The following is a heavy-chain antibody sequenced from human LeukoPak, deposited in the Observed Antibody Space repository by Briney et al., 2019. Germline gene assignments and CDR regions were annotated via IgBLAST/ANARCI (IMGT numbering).Heavy chain of an antibody. CDR1: GGSISSYY. Sequence: PSETLSLTCTVSGGSISSYYWSWIRQPPGKGLEWIGYIYYSGSTNYNPSLKSRVTISVDTSKNQFSLKLSSVTAADTAVYYCARGAVAGTPRNNFDYWGQGTLVTVSS. D-gene: IGHD6-19*01. CDR2: IYYSGST. CDR3: ARGAVAGTPRNNFDY. V-gene: IGHV4-59*08. J-gene: IGHJ4*02.